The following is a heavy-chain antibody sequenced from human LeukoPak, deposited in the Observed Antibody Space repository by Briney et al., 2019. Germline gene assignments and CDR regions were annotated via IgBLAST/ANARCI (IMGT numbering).Heavy chain of an antibody. CDR2: IYYSGST. CDR1: GGSISSSSYY. Sequence: SETLSLTCTVSGGSISSSSYYWGWIRQPPGKGLEWIGSIYYSGSTYYNPSLKSRVTISVDTSKNQFSLKLSSVTAADTAVYYCARHGEYSSGWYFDYWGQGTLVTVSS. CDR3: ARHGEYSSGWYFDY. J-gene: IGHJ4*02. V-gene: IGHV4-39*01. D-gene: IGHD6-19*01.